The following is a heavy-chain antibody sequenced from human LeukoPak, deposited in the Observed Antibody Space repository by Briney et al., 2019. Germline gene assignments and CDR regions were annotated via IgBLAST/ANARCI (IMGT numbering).Heavy chain of an antibody. CDR1: GGTFSSYA. CDR2: MNPNSGNT. Sequence: ASVKVSCKASGGTFSSYAINWVRQATGQGLEWMGWMNPNSGNTGYAQKFHGRVTMTRNTSISTAYMELSSLRSEDTAVYYCASGYYDFWSGYFPIYYYYGMDVWGQGTTVTVSS. V-gene: IGHV1-8*02. J-gene: IGHJ6*02. D-gene: IGHD3-3*01. CDR3: ASGYYDFWSGYFPIYYYYGMDV.